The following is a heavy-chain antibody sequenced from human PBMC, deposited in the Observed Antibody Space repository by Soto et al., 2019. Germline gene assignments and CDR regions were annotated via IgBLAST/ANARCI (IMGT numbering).Heavy chain of an antibody. J-gene: IGHJ3*02. D-gene: IGHD1-1*01. V-gene: IGHV4-31*02. CDR2: SYYSGNT. CDR3: AQALVFTGGDGFDI. CDR1: GGSITTGGRY. Sequence: QVRLQEWGPGLVKPSQTLSLKCSVSGGSITTGGRYWSWIRQLPGKGREWIGDSYYSGNTYYNASLKSRVTISVEAAKNQFSPKLSSVTAAATAVYYCAQALVFTGGDGFDIWGQGRLVTVSS.